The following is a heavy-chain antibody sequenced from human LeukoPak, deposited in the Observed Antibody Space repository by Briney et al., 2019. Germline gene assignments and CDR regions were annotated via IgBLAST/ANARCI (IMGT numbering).Heavy chain of an antibody. CDR3: LKDRLGTGDY. Sequence: TGGSLRLSCSASGFTFSSYAMHWVRQAPGKGLEYVSSITSNGDTTYYTDSVKGRFTISRDNSKNTLYLQMSSLRAEDTAVYYCLKDRLGTGDYWGQGTLVSVFS. V-gene: IGHV3-64D*06. CDR2: ITSNGDTT. D-gene: IGHD7-27*01. J-gene: IGHJ4*02. CDR1: GFTFSSYA.